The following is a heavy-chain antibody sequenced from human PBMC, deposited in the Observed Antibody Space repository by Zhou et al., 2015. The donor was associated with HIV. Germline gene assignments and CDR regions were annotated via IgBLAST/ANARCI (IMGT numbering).Heavy chain of an antibody. D-gene: IGHD6-6*01. CDR3: ARDRGGATRPGWRYFDL. V-gene: IGHV1-69*06. J-gene: IGHJ2*01. CDR1: GVTFTNYA. CDR2: ITPTFGGA. Sequence: QVQLVQSGAEVKRPGSSVKVSCQASGVTFTNYAISWVRQAPGQGLEWMGGITPTFGGADYAQKLHGRVTITADRSISTAYMDLRSVRLEDTAVYYCARDRGGATRPGWRYFDLWGRGTLVTVSS.